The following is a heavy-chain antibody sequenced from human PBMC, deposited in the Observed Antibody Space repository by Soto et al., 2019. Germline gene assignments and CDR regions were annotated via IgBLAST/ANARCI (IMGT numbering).Heavy chain of an antibody. D-gene: IGHD3-22*01. Sequence: GGSLRLSCAASGFTFNNYVMHGVREAPGKGLEWVAVISYDGSNKYYADSVKGRFTISRDNSKNTLYLQMNSLRAEDTAVYYCAKPDRRDSSGFPDYWGQGMLVTVSS. V-gene: IGHV3-30*18. J-gene: IGHJ4*02. CDR3: AKPDRRDSSGFPDY. CDR1: GFTFNNYV. CDR2: ISYDGSNK.